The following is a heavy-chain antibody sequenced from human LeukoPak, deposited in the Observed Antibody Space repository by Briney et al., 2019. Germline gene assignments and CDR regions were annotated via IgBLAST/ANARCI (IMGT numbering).Heavy chain of an antibody. J-gene: IGHJ6*02. D-gene: IGHD2/OR15-2a*01. CDR1: GFTFSNYA. CDR2: ISGSGGST. CDR3: AKDLSPLYYYYGMDV. V-gene: IGHV3-23*01. Sequence: GGSLRLSCAASGFTFSNYAMSWVRQAPGKGLEWVSAISGSGGSTYYADSVRGRFTISRDNSKNALYLQMNSLRAEDTAVYYCAKDLSPLYYYYGMDVWGQGTTVTVSS.